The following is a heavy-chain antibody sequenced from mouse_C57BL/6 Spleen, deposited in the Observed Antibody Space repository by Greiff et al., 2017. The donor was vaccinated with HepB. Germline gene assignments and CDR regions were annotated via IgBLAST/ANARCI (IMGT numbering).Heavy chain of an antibody. D-gene: IGHD1-1*01. Sequence: EVKLVESGGGLVKPGGSLKLSCAASGFTFSDYGMHWVRQAPEKGLEWVAYISSGSSTIYYADTVKGRFTISRDNAKNTLFLQMTSLRSDDTAMYHCARTHYYYGSSYSFDYWGQGTTLTVSS. CDR3: ARTHYYYGSSYSFDY. CDR1: GFTFSDYG. J-gene: IGHJ2*01. V-gene: IGHV5-17*01. CDR2: ISSGSSTI.